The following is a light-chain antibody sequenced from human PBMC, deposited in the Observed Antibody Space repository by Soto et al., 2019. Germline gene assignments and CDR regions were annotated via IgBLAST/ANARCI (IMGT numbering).Light chain of an antibody. Sequence: QSALTQPASVSESLGQSITISCSGTSSDIGGHNFVSWYQQLPGKTPKVLIYGVSNRPSGISNLFSGSKSGNTASLTISGLQAEDDADYYCASYTFSNTWVFGGGTKLTVL. V-gene: IGLV2-14*01. J-gene: IGLJ3*02. CDR3: ASYTFSNTWV. CDR1: SSDIGGHNF. CDR2: GVS.